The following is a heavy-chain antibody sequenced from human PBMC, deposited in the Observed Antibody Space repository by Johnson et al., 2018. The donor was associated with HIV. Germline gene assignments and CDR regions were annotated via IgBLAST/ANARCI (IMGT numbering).Heavy chain of an antibody. CDR1: GFTFSDYY. CDR2: ISSSGSTL. J-gene: IGHJ3*02. D-gene: IGHD1-26*01. V-gene: IGHV3-11*04. Sequence: QVQLVEYGGGLVQPGGSLRLSCAASGFTFSDYYMSWIRQAAGKGLEWLSYISSSGSTLYYADSVKGRFTISRDNAKNSLYLQMNSLRAEDTAVYYCARESVRGATRNAFDIWGQGTMVTVSS. CDR3: ARESVRGATRNAFDI.